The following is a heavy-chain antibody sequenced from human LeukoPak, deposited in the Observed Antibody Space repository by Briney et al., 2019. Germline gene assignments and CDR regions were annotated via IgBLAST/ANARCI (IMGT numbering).Heavy chain of an antibody. CDR2: IIPIFGTA. V-gene: IGHV1-69*13. J-gene: IGHJ6*03. Sequence: ASVKFSCKASGGTLSGYAISWVRQAPGQGLEGMGGIIPIFGTANYAQKFQGRVTITADESTSTAYMELSSLRSEDTAVYYCARSRGSGYYYMDVWGKGTTVTVSS. CDR3: ARSRGSGYYYMDV. CDR1: GGTLSGYA. D-gene: IGHD2-2*01.